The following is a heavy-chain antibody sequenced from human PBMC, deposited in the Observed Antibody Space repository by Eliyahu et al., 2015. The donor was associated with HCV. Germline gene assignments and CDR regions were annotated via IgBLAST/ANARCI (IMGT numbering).Heavy chain of an antibody. D-gene: IGHD3-16*01. CDR2: IKQDGSEK. CDR3: ARVWSGDYDYPMDV. V-gene: IGHV3-7*03. J-gene: IGHJ6*02. Sequence: EVQLVESGGGLVQPGGSLXLSCXASGFTFSSYWXSWVRQAPGKGLEWVANIKQDGSEKYYVDSVKGRFTISRDNAKNSLYLQMNSLRAEDTAVYYCARVWSGDYDYPMDVWGQGTTVTVSS. CDR1: GFTFSSYW.